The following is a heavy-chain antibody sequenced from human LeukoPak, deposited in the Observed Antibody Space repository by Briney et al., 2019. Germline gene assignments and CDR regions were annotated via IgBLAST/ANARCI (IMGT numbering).Heavy chain of an antibody. D-gene: IGHD2-15*01. CDR3: AKSRMVVAAAGYDY. Sequence: PGGSLRLSCAASGFTFSSYGMHWVRQAPGKGLEWVAFIRYDGSNKYYADSVKGRFTISRDNSKNTLYLQMNSLRAEDTAVYYCAKSRMVVAAAGYDYWGQGTLVTVSS. CDR2: IRYDGSNK. CDR1: GFTFSSYG. V-gene: IGHV3-30*02. J-gene: IGHJ4*02.